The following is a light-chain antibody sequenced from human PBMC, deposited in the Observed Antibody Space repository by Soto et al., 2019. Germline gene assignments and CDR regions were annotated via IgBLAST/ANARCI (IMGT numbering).Light chain of an antibody. J-gene: IGLJ3*02. CDR1: SSNIGSNF. CDR3: AAWADSLSGWV. V-gene: IGLV1-47*01. CDR2: RNN. Sequence: QSVLTQPPSASGTPGQRVTISCSGSSSNIGSNFVYWYQQLPGTAPKLLIYRNNQRPSGVPDRFSGSKSGTSASLAISGLPSEDEADYYCAAWADSLSGWVFGGGTKVTVL.